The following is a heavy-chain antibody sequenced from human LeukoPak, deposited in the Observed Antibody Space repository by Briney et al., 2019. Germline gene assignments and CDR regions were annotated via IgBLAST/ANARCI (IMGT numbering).Heavy chain of an antibody. CDR1: GGSISSYY. CDR3: ASESTATSDCY. J-gene: IGHJ4*02. V-gene: IGHV4-4*07. CDR2: IYTSGST. Sequence: SETLSLTCTVSGGSISSYYWSWIRQPAGKGLEWIGRIYTSGSTNYNPSLKSRVTISVDKSKNQFSLKLSSVTAADTAVYYCASESTATSDCYWGQGTLVTVSS. D-gene: IGHD2-21*01.